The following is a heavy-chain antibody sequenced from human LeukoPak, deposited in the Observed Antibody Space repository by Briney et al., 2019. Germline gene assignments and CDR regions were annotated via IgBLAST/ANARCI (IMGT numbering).Heavy chain of an antibody. Sequence: PGRSLRLSCAASGFTFSSYGFHWVRQAPGKGLEWVAVIWYDGSNKYYADSVKGRFTISRDSSKNTLHLQMNSLRAEDTAVYYCAKDGSGGGWKWFDPWGQGTLVTVSS. CDR2: IWYDGSNK. J-gene: IGHJ5*02. CDR1: GFTFSSYG. D-gene: IGHD2-15*01. V-gene: IGHV3-33*06. CDR3: AKDGSGGGWKWFDP.